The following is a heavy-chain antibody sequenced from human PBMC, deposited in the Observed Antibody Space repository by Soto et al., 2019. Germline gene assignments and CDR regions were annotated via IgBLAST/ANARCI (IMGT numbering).Heavy chain of an antibody. CDR3: ARDLSGYDPYFDY. CDR2: INPNSGGT. CDR1: GYTFTGYY. Sequence: ASVKVSCKASGYTFTGYYMHWVRQAPGQGLEWMGWINPNSGGTNYAQKFQGWVTMTRDTSISTAYMELGRLRSDDTAVYYCARDLSGYDPYFDYWGQGTLVTVSS. D-gene: IGHD5-12*01. J-gene: IGHJ4*02. V-gene: IGHV1-2*04.